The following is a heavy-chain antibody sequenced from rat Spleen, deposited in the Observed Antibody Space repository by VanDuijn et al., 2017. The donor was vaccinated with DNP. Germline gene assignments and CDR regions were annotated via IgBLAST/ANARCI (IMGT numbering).Heavy chain of an antibody. Sequence: EVQLQESGPGLVKPSQSFSLTCSVTGYSITSNYWGWIRKLPGNKMEWIGYINYSGSTGYNPSLKSRISITRDTSKNQLFLQVNSVTTEDTATYYCARWPGYNPPYAMDAWGQGTSVTVSS. CDR2: INYSGST. CDR3: ARWPGYNPPYAMDA. CDR1: GYSITSNY. D-gene: IGHD1-4*01. V-gene: IGHV3-1*01. J-gene: IGHJ4*01.